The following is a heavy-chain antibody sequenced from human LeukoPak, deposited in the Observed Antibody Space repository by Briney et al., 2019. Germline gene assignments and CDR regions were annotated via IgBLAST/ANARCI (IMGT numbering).Heavy chain of an antibody. CDR3: ARGGPFPSGSSSREYYLDY. D-gene: IGHD6-6*01. V-gene: IGHV1-18*01. CDR1: RYTFTSYD. CDR2: MSAYNGNT. J-gene: IGHJ4*02. Sequence: ASVKVSCKASRYTFTSYDINWVRQAPGQGLEWMGWMSAYNGNTNYAQKLQGRVTMTRDTSMSTAYMEVRSLRSDDTAVYYCARGGPFPSGSSSREYYLDYWGQGTLVTVSS.